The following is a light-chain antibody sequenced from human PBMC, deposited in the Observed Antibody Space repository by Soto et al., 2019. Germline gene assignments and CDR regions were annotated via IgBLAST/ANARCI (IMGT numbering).Light chain of an antibody. J-gene: IGLJ3*02. CDR3: QSYDSSLSGWV. CDR2: GNS. Sequence: QSVLTQPPSVSGAPGQRVTISCTGSSSNIGAGYDVHWYQQLPGTPPKLLFYGNSNRPSGVPDRFSGSKSGTSASLAITGLQAEDEADYYCQSYDSSLSGWVFGGGTKLTVL. CDR1: SSNIGAGYD. V-gene: IGLV1-40*01.